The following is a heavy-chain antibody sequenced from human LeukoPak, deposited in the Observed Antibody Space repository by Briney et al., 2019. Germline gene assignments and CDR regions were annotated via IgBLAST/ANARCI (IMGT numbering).Heavy chain of an antibody. J-gene: IGHJ6*03. CDR3: ARDGIRFLEWLSNYYYYYMDV. Sequence: ASVKVSCKASGYTFTGYYIHWVRQAPGQGLEWMGWINPNSGGTNYAQKFQGRVTMTRDTSISTAYMELSRLRSDDTAVYYCARDGIRFLEWLSNYYYYYMDVWGKGTTVTVSS. D-gene: IGHD3-3*01. CDR2: INPNSGGT. V-gene: IGHV1-2*02. CDR1: GYTFTGYY.